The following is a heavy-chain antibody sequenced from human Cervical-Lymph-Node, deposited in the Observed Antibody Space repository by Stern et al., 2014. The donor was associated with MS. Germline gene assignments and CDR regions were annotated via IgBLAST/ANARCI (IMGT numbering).Heavy chain of an antibody. CDR2: VNPTDGRT. V-gene: IGHV1-46*03. J-gene: IGHJ1*01. D-gene: IGHD4-17*01. CDR3: ANPLPYAN. Sequence: MQLVESGAEVKKPGASVKVYCKASGDTFASYPIHWLRQAPGQGPVWMGIVNPTDGRTTYAQTFQGRVTMTRDTSTRTVYMELSSLRAEDTAMYFCANPLPYANWGQGTRVTVSS. CDR1: GDTFASYP.